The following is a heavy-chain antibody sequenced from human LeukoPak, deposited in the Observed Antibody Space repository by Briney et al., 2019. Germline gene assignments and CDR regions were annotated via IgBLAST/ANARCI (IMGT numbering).Heavy chain of an antibody. J-gene: IGHJ4*02. CDR1: GFTFSSYA. D-gene: IGHD2-15*01. CDR3: AKTRPYCSGGSCYSGLYFDY. V-gene: IGHV3-23*01. Sequence: GGSLRLSCAASGFTFSSYAMSWVHQAPGKGLEWVSAISGSGGSTYYADSVKGRFTISRDNSKNTLYLQMNSLRAEDTAVYYCAKTRPYCSGGSCYSGLYFDYWGQGTLVTVSS. CDR2: ISGSGGST.